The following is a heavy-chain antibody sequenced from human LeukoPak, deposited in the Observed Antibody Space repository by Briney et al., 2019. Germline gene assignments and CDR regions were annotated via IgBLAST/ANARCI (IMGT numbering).Heavy chain of an antibody. CDR1: GGSISSYY. CDR3: AREVYYDSSGQYFDY. D-gene: IGHD3-22*01. Sequence: PSETLSLTCTVSGGSISSYYWSWIRQPPGKGLEWIGYIYYSGSTNYNPSLKSRVTISVDTSKNQFSLKLSSVTAADTAVYYCAREVYYDSSGQYFDYWGQGTLVTVSS. V-gene: IGHV4-59*01. J-gene: IGHJ4*02. CDR2: IYYSGST.